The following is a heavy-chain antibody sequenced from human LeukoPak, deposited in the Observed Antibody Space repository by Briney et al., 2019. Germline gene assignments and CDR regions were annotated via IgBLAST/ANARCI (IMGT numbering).Heavy chain of an antibody. CDR3: AKDQQGGAGSGRFGY. V-gene: IGHV3-30*04. J-gene: IGHJ4*02. CDR1: GFTSSA. CDR2: ISFDGAYR. Sequence: GRSLTLSCAASGFTSSAIHWVRQSPGKGLEWLAIISFDGAYRYYADSVKGRFTISRDISKNTFYLQMSSLTADDAALYYCAKDQQGGAGSGRFGYWGQGTRVTFSS. D-gene: IGHD3-10*01.